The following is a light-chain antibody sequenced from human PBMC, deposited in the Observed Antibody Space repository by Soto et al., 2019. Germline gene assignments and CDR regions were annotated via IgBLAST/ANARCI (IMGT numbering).Light chain of an antibody. CDR1: QTISTY. Sequence: DVQMTQSPSSLSASVGDRVVITCRASQTISTYLHWYRQKPGKAPELLIYGTSNLESGVPSRFSGSGSVTEFTLNITSLRPDHLATYFCQQSSITPLPFGGGTKVEIK. J-gene: IGKJ4*01. CDR3: QQSSITPLP. CDR2: GTS. V-gene: IGKV1-39*01.